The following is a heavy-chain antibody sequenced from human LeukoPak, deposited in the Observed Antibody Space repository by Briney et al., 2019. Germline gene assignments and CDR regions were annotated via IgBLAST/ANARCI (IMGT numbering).Heavy chain of an antibody. CDR1: GFIFSNYG. CDR2: IWEDGSDK. Sequence: GRSLRLFCAACGFIFSNYGMHWVRQAAGKGGEGVAEIWEDGSDKYYADSVKGRFTISTDNSKNTLYLQMNSLRAEDTAVYYCAKPTSGSGSFLIDYWGQGTLVTVSS. D-gene: IGHD1-26*01. V-gene: IGHV3-33*06. J-gene: IGHJ4*02. CDR3: AKPTSGSGSFLIDY.